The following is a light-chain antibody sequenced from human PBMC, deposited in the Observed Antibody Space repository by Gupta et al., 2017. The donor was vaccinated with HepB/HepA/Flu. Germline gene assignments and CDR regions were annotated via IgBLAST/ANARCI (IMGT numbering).Light chain of an antibody. J-gene: IGLJ2*01. CDR3: QARGSSTVV. V-gene: IGLV3-1*01. Sequence: SYSLAQPPPVSVSPGHTASITCSGDELGYKYPCWYQQKPGHSPVLVIYKDSKRATGDPGRFSGSNSENTATLTIGGTQDMDEDDYYCQARGSSTVVFGGGTKLTVL. CDR1: ELGYKY. CDR2: KDS.